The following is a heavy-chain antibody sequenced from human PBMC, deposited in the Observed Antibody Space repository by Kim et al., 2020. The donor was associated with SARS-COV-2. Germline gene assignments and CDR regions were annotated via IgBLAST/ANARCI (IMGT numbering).Heavy chain of an antibody. D-gene: IGHD6-13*01. V-gene: IGHV3-33*01. J-gene: IGHJ6*02. Sequence: GGSLRLSCAASGFTFSSYGMHWVRQAPGKGLEWVAVIWYDGSNKYYADSVKGRFTISRDNSKNTLYLQMNSLRAEDTAVYYCARERIAAAFVYYYGMDVWGHGTTVTVSS. CDR3: ARERIAAAFVYYYGMDV. CDR2: IWYDGSNK. CDR1: GFTFSSYG.